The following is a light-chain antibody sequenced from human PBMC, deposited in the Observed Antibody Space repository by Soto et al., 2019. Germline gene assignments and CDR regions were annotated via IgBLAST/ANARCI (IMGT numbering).Light chain of an antibody. CDR3: QKYNSART. CDR2: AAS. J-gene: IGKJ1*01. V-gene: IGKV1-27*01. Sequence: DIQMTQSPSSLSASVGDRVTITCRASQGISNYLAWYQQKPGKVPKLLIYAASTLQSGVPSRFSGSGSGTDFTLTISSLPPEDVATSYCQKYNSARTFGQGTKVEIK. CDR1: QGISNY.